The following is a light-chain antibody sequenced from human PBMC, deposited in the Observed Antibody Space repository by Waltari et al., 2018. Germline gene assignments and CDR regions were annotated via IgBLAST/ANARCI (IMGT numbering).Light chain of an antibody. V-gene: IGLV4-69*01. CDR3: QTWGTGAV. Sequence: QLVLTQSPSASASLGASVKLTCTLSSAHSTYAVAWHQQQPERGPRFCLRFNSDGSHTKGDGIPERFSGATSGAERYLSISSLQAEDEGDYYCQTWGTGAVFGGGTKLTVL. CDR1: SAHSTYA. J-gene: IGLJ3*02. CDR2: FNSDGSH.